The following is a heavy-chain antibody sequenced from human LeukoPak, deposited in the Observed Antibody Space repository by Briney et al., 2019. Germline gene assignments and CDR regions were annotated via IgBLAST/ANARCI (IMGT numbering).Heavy chain of an antibody. CDR2: ISSSSGTM. J-gene: IGHJ4*02. CDR3: ARGDDPDY. V-gene: IGHV3-48*04. CDR1: GFTFRNYG. Sequence: GRSLRLSCAASGFTFRNYGMHWVRQAPGKGLEWVSYISSSSGTMYYADSVKGRFTISRDNAKNSLYLQMNSLRAEDTAVYYCARGDDPDYWRQGPLVTVTS.